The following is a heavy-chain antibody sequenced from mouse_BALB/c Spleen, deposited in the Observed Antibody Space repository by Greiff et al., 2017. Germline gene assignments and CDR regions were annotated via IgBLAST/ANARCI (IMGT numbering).Heavy chain of an antibody. CDR1: GFAFSSYD. CDR2: ISSGGGST. D-gene: IGHD2-14*01. CDR3: ARYYRPWYFDV. V-gene: IGHV5-12-1*01. Sequence: EVMLVESGGGLVKPGGSLKLSCAASGFAFSSYDMSWVRQTPEKRLEWVAYISSGGGSTYYPDTVKGRFTISRDNAKNTLYLQMSSLKSEDTAMYYCARYYRPWYFDVWGAGTTVTVSS. J-gene: IGHJ1*01.